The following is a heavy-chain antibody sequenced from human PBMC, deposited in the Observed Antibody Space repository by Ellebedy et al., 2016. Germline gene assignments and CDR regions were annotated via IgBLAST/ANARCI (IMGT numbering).Heavy chain of an antibody. J-gene: IGHJ3*02. CDR1: GSSIGSSFY. D-gene: IGHD6-13*01. V-gene: IGHV4-38-2*02. CDR3: ARQSGTWYGSVLNEAFDI. Sequence: SETLSLTCTVSGSSIGSSFYWAWIRPTPHKGLKWIGTAYHTGNTYYNPSLKSRVTISVDTSKTQFSLRLTSVTAADTAVYYCARQSGTWYGSVLNEAFDIWGQGKEVTVSS. CDR2: AYHTGNT.